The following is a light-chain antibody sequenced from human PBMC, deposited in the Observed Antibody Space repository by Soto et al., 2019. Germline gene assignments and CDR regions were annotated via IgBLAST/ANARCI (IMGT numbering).Light chain of an antibody. V-gene: IGKV2-28*01. CDR2: SAS. CDR1: QRFLHSNGKTF. J-gene: IGKJ1*01. Sequence: DIVMTQSPLSLPVTPGEPASISGMSSQRFLHSNGKTFLDWYLQKPGQSPQLLIFSASKRASGVPDRFSASGSGTDFTLKINRVEAEDVGVYYCMQTLQTPGTFGQGTKVDIK. CDR3: MQTLQTPGT.